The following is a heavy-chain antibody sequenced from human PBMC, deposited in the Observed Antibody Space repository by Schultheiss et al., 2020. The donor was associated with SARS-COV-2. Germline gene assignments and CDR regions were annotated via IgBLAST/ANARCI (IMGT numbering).Heavy chain of an antibody. V-gene: IGHV3-49*04. D-gene: IGHD2-15*01. CDR2: IRSKAYGGTT. Sequence: GGSLRLSCAASGFTFSSYAMSWVRQAPGKGLEWVGFIRSKAYGGTTEYAASVKGRFTISRDDSKSIAYLQMNSLKTEDTAVYYCTRCGGSCLFGANFDYWGQGTLVTVSS. J-gene: IGHJ4*02. CDR3: TRCGGSCLFGANFDY. CDR1: GFTFSSYA.